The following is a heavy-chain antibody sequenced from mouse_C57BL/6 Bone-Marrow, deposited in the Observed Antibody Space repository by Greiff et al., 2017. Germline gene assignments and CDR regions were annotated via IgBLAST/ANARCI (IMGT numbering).Heavy chain of an antibody. V-gene: IGHV1-19*01. J-gene: IGHJ1*03. CDR2: INPYNGGT. CDR1: GYTFTDYY. Sequence: EVQLQQSGPVLVKPGASVKMSCKASGYTFTDYYMNWVKQSHGKSLEWIGVINPYNGGTSYNQQFKGKATLTVDKSSSTAYMELNSLTSEDSAVYYCARLYWYFDVWGTGTTVTVSS. CDR3: ARLYWYFDV.